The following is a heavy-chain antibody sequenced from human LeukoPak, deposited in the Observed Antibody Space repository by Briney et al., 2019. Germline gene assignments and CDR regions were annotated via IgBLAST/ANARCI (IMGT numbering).Heavy chain of an antibody. CDR2: ISGSGGST. D-gene: IGHD4/OR15-4a*01. J-gene: IGHJ4*02. Sequence: PGGSLRLSCAASGFTFSNYGMSWVRQAPGKGLEWVSSISGSGGSTYYADSVKGRLTISRDKSKNTLYLQMNSLRADDTAVYYCARRAGAYSHPYDYWGQGTLVTVSS. CDR3: ARRAGAYSHPYDY. CDR1: GFTFSNYG. V-gene: IGHV3-23*01.